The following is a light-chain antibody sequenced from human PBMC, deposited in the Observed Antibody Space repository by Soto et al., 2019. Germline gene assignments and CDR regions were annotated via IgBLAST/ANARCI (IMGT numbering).Light chain of an antibody. V-gene: IGKV3-15*01. CDR2: GAS. Sequence: EIVMTQSPATLSVSPGERATLSCRASQSVSSNLAWYQQKPCQAPRLLIYGASTRATGIPARFSGSGSGTEFTLTISSLQSEDFAVYYCQQYNNWPGYTFGQGTKLEIK. CDR1: QSVSSN. J-gene: IGKJ2*01. CDR3: QQYNNWPGYT.